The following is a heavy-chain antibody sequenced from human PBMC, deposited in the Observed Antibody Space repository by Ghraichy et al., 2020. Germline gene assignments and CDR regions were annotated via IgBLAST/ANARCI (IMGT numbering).Heavy chain of an antibody. V-gene: IGHV3-74*01. CDR3: TREANYDHFWGSNYYYYHGMDV. CDR1: GFTFSSFW. D-gene: IGHD3-16*01. Sequence: GGSLRLSCAASGFTFSSFWMHWVRQAPGKGLVWVSRIKSDGSRTSYADSVKGRFTISRDNAKNTLYLQMNSLRVEDTAVYYCTREANYDHFWGSNYYYYHGMDVWGQGTTVTVSS. CDR2: IKSDGSRT. J-gene: IGHJ6*02.